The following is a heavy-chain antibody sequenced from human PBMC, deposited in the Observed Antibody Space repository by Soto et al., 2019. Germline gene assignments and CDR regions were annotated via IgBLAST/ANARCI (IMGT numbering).Heavy chain of an antibody. Sequence: QVQLVESGGGVVQPGRSLRLSCAASGFTFTTCGMHWVRQAPGKGLEWVALISHDGSNKYYAESVKGRFTISRDNSKNTLNLQMNSLRAADTAVYYCASTYYDFWSGYYDYYYLDVWGKGTTVTVSS. CDR2: ISHDGSNK. V-gene: IGHV3-30*03. J-gene: IGHJ6*03. CDR3: ASTYYDFWSGYYDYYYLDV. D-gene: IGHD3-3*01. CDR1: GFTFTTCG.